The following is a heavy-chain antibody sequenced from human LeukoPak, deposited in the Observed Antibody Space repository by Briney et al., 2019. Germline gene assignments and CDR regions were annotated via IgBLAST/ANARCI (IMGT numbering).Heavy chain of an antibody. V-gene: IGHV1-2*02. CDR1: GYIFTGYY. D-gene: IGHD2-15*01. CDR2: IPPNSGGT. Sequence: ASVKVSCKASGYIFTGYYMHWARRASGQGLEEMGWIPPNSGGTDYAQKFQGRVTMTRNTSISTAYMELSSLRSEDTAVYYCARAGEYCSGGSCYSTWFDPWGQGTLVTVSS. CDR3: ARAGEYCSGGSCYSTWFDP. J-gene: IGHJ5*02.